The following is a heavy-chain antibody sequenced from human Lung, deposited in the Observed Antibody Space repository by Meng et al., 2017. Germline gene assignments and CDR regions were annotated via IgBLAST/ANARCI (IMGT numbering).Heavy chain of an antibody. CDR2: INRDGTKP. J-gene: IGHJ1*01. D-gene: IGHD1-1*01. CDR3: TNDRLNH. Sequence: GQLVESGGGLVPPGGSLGLSCAASGFTFTDHWMHWVRQGPGKGLVWVSRINRDGTKPTYADSVKGRFTISRDNAKNSLYLQMNNLRAEDTAFYYCTNDRLNHWGQGALVTVSS. V-gene: IGHV3-74*01. CDR1: GFTFTDHW.